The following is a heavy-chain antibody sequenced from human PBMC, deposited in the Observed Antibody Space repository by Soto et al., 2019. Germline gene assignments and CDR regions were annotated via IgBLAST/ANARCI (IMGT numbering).Heavy chain of an antibody. CDR1: GFTFSSYG. CDR3: ASGSGYYDSSGWNPGAFDI. CDR2: IWYDGSNK. V-gene: IGHV3-33*01. Sequence: SLRLSCAASGFTFSSYGMHWVRQAPGKGLEWVAVIWYDGSNKYYVDSVKGRFTISRDNSKNTLYLQMNSLRAEDTAVYYCASGSGYYDSSGWNPGAFDIWGQGTMVTVSS. D-gene: IGHD3-22*01. J-gene: IGHJ3*02.